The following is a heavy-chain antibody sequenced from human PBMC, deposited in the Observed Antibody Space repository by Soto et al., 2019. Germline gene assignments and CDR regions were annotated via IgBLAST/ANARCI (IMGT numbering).Heavy chain of an antibody. Sequence: GGSLRLSCAASGFTFSSYWMTWVRQAPGKGLEWVSSIKKDGSGKHYVDSVEGRFTISRDNAKNTLYLQMNSLRAEDTAVYYCARERVRWRDGYGMDVWGQGTTVTVSS. V-gene: IGHV3-7*01. CDR2: IKKDGSGK. CDR1: GFTFSSYW. CDR3: ARERVRWRDGYGMDV. J-gene: IGHJ6*02. D-gene: IGHD3-3*01.